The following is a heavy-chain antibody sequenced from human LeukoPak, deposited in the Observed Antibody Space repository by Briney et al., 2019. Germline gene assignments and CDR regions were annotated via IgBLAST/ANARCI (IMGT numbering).Heavy chain of an antibody. Sequence: SETLSLTCAVYGGSFSGYYWSWIRQPPGKGLEWIGEINHSGSTNYNPSLKSRVTISVDTSKNQFSLKLSSVTAADTAVYYCARWAAGPMVRGVTAKFYYMDVWGNGTTVTVSS. CDR3: ARWAAGPMVRGVTAKFYYMDV. V-gene: IGHV4-34*01. J-gene: IGHJ6*03. D-gene: IGHD3-10*01. CDR1: GGSFSGYY. CDR2: INHSGST.